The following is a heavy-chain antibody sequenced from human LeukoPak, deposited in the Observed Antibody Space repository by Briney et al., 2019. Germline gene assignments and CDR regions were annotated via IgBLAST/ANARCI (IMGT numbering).Heavy chain of an antibody. V-gene: IGHV1-69*13. J-gene: IGHJ4*02. D-gene: IGHD6-19*01. CDR1: GGTFSSYA. CDR2: IIPIFGTA. Sequence: ASVKVSCKASGGTFSSYAISWVRQAPGQGLEWMGGIIPIFGTANYAQKFQGRVTITADESTSTAYMELSSLRPEDTAFYYCATNPPGIAVAGNGNFDNWGQGTLVTVSS. CDR3: ATNPPGIAVAGNGNFDN.